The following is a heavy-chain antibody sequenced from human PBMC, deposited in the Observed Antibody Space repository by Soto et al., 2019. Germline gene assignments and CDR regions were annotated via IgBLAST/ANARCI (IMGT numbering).Heavy chain of an antibody. CDR2: IYYSGST. D-gene: IGHD4-17*01. Sequence: QVQLQESGPGLVKPSQTLSLTCTVSGGSISSGGYYWSWIRQHPGKGLEWIGYIYYSGSTYYNPSLKSRVTISVDPAQSPFPLSVRSGTAADTAVYSGARAVTHGGQGPRVTASS. V-gene: IGHV4-31*03. CDR1: GGSISSGGYY. CDR3: ARAVTH. J-gene: IGHJ4*02.